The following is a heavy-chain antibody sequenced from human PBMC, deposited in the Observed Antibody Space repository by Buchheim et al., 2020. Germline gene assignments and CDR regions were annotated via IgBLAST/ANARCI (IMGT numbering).Heavy chain of an antibody. D-gene: IGHD1-26*01. CDR1: GFTFSSYA. CDR2: ISYDGSNK. CDR3: ARDWGSGSYYNYFDY. Sequence: QVQLVESGGGVVQPGRSLRLSCAASGFTFSSYAMHWVRQAPGKGLEWVAIISYDGSNKYYADSVKGRFTISRDNSKNTLYLQMNSLRAEDTAVYYCARDWGSGSYYNYFDYWGQGTL. V-gene: IGHV3-30-3*01. J-gene: IGHJ4*02.